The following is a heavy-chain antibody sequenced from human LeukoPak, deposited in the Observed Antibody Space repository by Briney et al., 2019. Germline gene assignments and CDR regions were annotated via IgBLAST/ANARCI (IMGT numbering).Heavy chain of an antibody. D-gene: IGHD3-22*01. V-gene: IGHV3-74*01. CDR3: ATGNYYDSKGYYTFGH. Sequence: GGSLRLSCAASGFAFNKYWMHWVRQTPGKGLVWVSRINGDGSTTSYADSVKGGFTISRDNAKNTLYLQMSSLRAEDTAVYYCATGNYYDSKGYYTFGHWGQGTLVTVSS. CDR1: GFAFNKYW. J-gene: IGHJ4*02. CDR2: INGDGSTT.